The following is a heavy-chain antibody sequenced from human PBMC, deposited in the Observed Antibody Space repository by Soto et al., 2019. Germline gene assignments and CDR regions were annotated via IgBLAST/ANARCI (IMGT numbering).Heavy chain of an antibody. CDR1: GFTFSSYW. Sequence: EVQLVESGGGLVQPGGSLRLSCAASGFTFSSYWMSWVRQAPGTGLEWVANIKQDGSEKYYVESVKGRFTISRDKAKNSLYLQMNRLRAEDTAVYYCARKRIAVAGTDWYFDLWGRGTLVTVSS. J-gene: IGHJ2*01. CDR2: IKQDGSEK. V-gene: IGHV3-7*04. CDR3: ARKRIAVAGTDWYFDL. D-gene: IGHD6-19*01.